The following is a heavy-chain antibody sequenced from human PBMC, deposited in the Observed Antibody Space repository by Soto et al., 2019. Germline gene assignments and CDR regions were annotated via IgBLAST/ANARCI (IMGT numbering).Heavy chain of an antibody. Sequence: EVQLLDSGGGLVQPGGSLRLSCAASGFTFSNYAMTWVRQGPGKGLAWVSGISGRGGRSYYADSVKGRFPISRDNTKSTLYLQMNSLRAEDTAVYYCAKAYFVWSSEQPYYFDYWGQGTLVTVSS. V-gene: IGHV3-23*01. CDR2: ISGRGGRS. D-gene: IGHD3-16*01. CDR1: GFTFSNYA. J-gene: IGHJ4*02. CDR3: AKAYFVWSSEQPYYFDY.